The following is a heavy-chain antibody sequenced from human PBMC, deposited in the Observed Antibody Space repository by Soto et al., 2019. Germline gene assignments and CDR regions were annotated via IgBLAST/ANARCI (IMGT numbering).Heavy chain of an antibody. V-gene: IGHV4-61*05. CDR3: ASVRTEYAGLDY. J-gene: IGHJ4*02. CDR2: GGSSGST. D-gene: IGHD2-2*01. CDR1: AASLSSSSYS. Sequence: SETLSLPCTVSAASLSSSSYSWAWIRHAPGKGRESIACGGSSGSTNYNPSLESRVAISLHTSKNQVSLRLTTVTAADTAVYFCASVRTEYAGLDYWGQGTLVTVSS.